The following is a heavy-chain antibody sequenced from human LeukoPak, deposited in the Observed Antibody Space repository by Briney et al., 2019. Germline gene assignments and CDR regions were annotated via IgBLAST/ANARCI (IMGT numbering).Heavy chain of an antibody. CDR2: IIPIFGTA. D-gene: IGHD4-23*01. Sequence: GASVKVSCKASGGTFSSYAISWVRQAPGQGLEWMGGIIPIFGTANYAQKFQGRVTITADESTSTAYMELSSLRSEDTAVYYCGGGKVVGYYYYMDVWGKGTTVTVSS. CDR3: GGGKVVGYYYYMDV. V-gene: IGHV1-69*13. J-gene: IGHJ6*03. CDR1: GGTFSSYA.